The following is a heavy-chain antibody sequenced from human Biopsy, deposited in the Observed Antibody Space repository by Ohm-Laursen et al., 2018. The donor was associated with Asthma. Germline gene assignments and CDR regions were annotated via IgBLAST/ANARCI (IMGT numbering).Heavy chain of an antibody. J-gene: IGHJ4*02. V-gene: IGHV3-33*06. CDR1: GFTFSSYG. D-gene: IGHD3-9*01. CDR2: IWYDGSNK. CDR3: AKDRDYDILTGPPGFDF. Sequence: SLRLSCAASGFTFSSYGMHWVRQAPGKGLEWVAVIWYDGSNKYYADSVKGRFTISRDNSKNTLYLQMNSLRAEDTAVYYCAKDRDYDILTGPPGFDFWGQGTLVTVSS.